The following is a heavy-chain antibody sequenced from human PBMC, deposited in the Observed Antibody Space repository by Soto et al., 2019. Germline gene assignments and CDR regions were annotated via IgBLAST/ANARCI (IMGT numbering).Heavy chain of an antibody. CDR2: ISGSGGST. Sequence: GGSLRLSCAASGFTFSSYAMSWVRQAPGKGLEWVSAISGSGGSTYYADSVKGRFTISRDNSKNTLYLQMNSLRAEDTAVYYCAKDLVSWLDNWNDEEGDAFDIWGQGTMVTVSS. CDR1: GFTFSSYA. J-gene: IGHJ3*02. V-gene: IGHV3-23*01. D-gene: IGHD1-1*01. CDR3: AKDLVSWLDNWNDEEGDAFDI.